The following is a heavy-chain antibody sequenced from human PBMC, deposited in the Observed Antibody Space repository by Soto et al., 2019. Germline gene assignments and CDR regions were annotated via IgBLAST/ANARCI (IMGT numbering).Heavy chain of an antibody. Sequence: SETLSLTCTVSGGSISSGGYYWSWIRQHPGKGLEWIAYIYYSGSTYYNPSLQSRITISVDTSKNQFSLKLSSVTAADTAVYYCARVVATAGTRWFDPWGQGTLVTVSS. V-gene: IGHV4-31*03. J-gene: IGHJ5*02. CDR2: IYYSGST. CDR3: ARVVATAGTRWFDP. D-gene: IGHD6-13*01. CDR1: GGSISSGGYY.